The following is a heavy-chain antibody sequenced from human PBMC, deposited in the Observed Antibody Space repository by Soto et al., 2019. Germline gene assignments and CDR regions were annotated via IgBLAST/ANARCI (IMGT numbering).Heavy chain of an antibody. V-gene: IGHV3-30*18. CDR1: GFTFSSYG. J-gene: IGHJ6*02. CDR2: ISYDGSNK. D-gene: IGHD6-13*01. Sequence: QVQLVESGGGVVQPGRSLRLSCAASGFTFSSYGMHWVRQAPGKGLEWVAVISYDGSNKYYADSVKGRFTISRDNSKNTLYLQINSLRAEDTAVYYCAKESSSSWYSYYYYGMDVWGQGTTVTVSS. CDR3: AKESSSSWYSYYYYGMDV.